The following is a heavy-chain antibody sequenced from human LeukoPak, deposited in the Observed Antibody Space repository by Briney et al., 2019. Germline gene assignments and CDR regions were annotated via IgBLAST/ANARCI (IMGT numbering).Heavy chain of an antibody. Sequence: GGSLRLSWAASGFTFSIYWMTWVRQAPGKGREWVANIKQDGSEKYYVDSVKGRFTISRDNAKNSLYLQMNSLRAEDTAVYYCARGSPYFYGTDLDYWGQGTLVTVSS. J-gene: IGHJ4*02. CDR1: GFTFSIYW. CDR3: ARGSPYFYGTDLDY. CDR2: IKQDGSEK. V-gene: IGHV3-7*01. D-gene: IGHD3-10*01.